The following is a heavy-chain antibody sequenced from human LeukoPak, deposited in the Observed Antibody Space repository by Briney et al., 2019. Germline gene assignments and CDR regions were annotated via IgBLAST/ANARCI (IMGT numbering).Heavy chain of an antibody. D-gene: IGHD6-13*01. J-gene: IGHJ2*01. Sequence: PSETLSLTCAVYGGSFSGYYWSWIRQPPGKGLEWIGETNHGGSTNYNPSLKSRVTISVDTSKNQFSLKLSSVTAADTAVYYCARGKRGTAAAFLTRYWYFDLWGRGTLVTVSS. CDR2: TNHGGST. V-gene: IGHV4-34*01. CDR1: GGSFSGYY. CDR3: ARGKRGTAAAFLTRYWYFDL.